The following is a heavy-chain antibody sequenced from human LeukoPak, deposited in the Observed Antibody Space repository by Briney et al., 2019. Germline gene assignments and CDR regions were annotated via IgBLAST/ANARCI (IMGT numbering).Heavy chain of an antibody. D-gene: IGHD6-13*01. V-gene: IGHV3-33*08. CDR1: GFTFSSYS. Sequence: GGSLRLSCAASGFTFSSYSMNWVRQAPGKGLEWVAVIWYDGSNKYYADSVKGRFTISRDNSKNTLYLQMNSLRAEDTAVYYCAREEGIAATIDYWGQGTLVTVSS. CDR3: AREEGIAATIDY. J-gene: IGHJ4*02. CDR2: IWYDGSNK.